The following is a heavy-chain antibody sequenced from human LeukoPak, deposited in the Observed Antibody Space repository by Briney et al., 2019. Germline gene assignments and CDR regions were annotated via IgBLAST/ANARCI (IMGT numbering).Heavy chain of an antibody. CDR1: GYTFTSYG. D-gene: IGHD3-9*01. V-gene: IGHV1-18*01. CDR3: ARDPQSTSDYDILTDNYYYYGMDV. CDR2: ISAYNGNT. Sequence: GASVKVSCKASGYTFTSYGISWVRQAPGQGLEWMGWISAYNGNTNYAQKLQGRVTMTTDTSTSTAYMELRSLRSDGTAVYYCARDPQSTSDYDILTDNYYYYGMDVWGQGTTVTVSS. J-gene: IGHJ6*02.